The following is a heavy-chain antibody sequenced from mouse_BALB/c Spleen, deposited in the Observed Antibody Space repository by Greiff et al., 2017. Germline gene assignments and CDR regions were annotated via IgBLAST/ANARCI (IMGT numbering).Heavy chain of an antibody. CDR3: ARVGDYDGYYYAMDY. CDR2: ISNGGGST. Sequence: DVKLMESGGGLVQPGGSLKLSCAASGFTFSSYTMSWVRQTPEKRLEWVAYISNGGGSTYYPDTVKGRFTISRDNAKNTLYLQMSSLKSEDTAMYYCARVGDYDGYYYAMDYWGQGTSVTVSS. V-gene: IGHV5-12-2*01. J-gene: IGHJ4*01. CDR1: GFTFSSYT. D-gene: IGHD2-4*01.